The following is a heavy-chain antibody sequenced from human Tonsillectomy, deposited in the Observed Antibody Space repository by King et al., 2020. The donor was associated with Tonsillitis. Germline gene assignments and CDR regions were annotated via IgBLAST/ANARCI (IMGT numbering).Heavy chain of an antibody. Sequence: VQLVESGGGLVQPGGSLRLSCAASGFTFSSYWMSWVRQAPGKGLEWVANIKQDVSEINYVDSVKGRFTISRDNAKNTLYLQMNSLRAEDTAVYYCARRAQHYDTNGYYLDAFDIWGQGTKVTVSS. CDR1: GFTFSSYW. J-gene: IGHJ3*02. CDR3: ARRAQHYDTNGYYLDAFDI. D-gene: IGHD3-22*01. CDR2: IKQDVSEI. V-gene: IGHV3-7*03.